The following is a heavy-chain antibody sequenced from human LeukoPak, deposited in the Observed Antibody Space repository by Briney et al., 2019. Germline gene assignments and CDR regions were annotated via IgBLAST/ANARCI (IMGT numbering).Heavy chain of an antibody. CDR1: GFSISSYE. Sequence: GGSLRVSCAAPGFSISSYEMYWGRQAPGKGLEWVSYISSSASSRYYADSVQGRFTISRDNAKNSLYLQMSSLRVEDMAIYYCAKETPSALNIWGQGTMVTVSS. J-gene: IGHJ3*02. CDR2: ISSSASSR. D-gene: IGHD2-15*01. V-gene: IGHV3-48*03. CDR3: AKETPSALNI.